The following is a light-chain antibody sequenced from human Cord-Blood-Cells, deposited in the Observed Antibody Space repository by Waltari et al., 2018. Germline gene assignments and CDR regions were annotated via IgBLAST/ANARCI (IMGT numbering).Light chain of an antibody. V-gene: IGKV1-39*01. CDR1: QSISSY. Sequence: DIQMTQSPSSLSASVGDRVTITCRASQSISSYLNWYQQKPGKAPKLLIYAASSLQSGVPSRFRGSGSGTDCTRTISSLQPEDFATYYCQQSYSAPYSFGQGTKLEIK. J-gene: IGKJ2*03. CDR2: AAS. CDR3: QQSYSAPYS.